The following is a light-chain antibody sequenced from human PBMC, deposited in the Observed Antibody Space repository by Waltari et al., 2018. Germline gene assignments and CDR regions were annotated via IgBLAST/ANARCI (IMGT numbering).Light chain of an antibody. V-gene: IGKV1-39*01. J-gene: IGKJ1*01. CDR3: QQSYSTLRT. CDR2: AAS. Sequence: DIQITQFPSSMSASVGDRLTITCRANQRISSYLNWYQQKPGKAPTLLIYAASSLQSGVPSRFSGSGSGTDFTLTSSSLHPEDFATYYCQQSYSTLRTFGQGTKVEIK. CDR1: QRISSY.